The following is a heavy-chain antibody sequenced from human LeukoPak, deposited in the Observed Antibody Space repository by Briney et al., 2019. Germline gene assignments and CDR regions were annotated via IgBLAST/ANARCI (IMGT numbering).Heavy chain of an antibody. D-gene: IGHD4-23*01. Sequence: GASVKVSCKASGGTFSSYAISWVRQAPGQGREWRGGINHNSGGTNYAQKFQGRVTMTRDTSISTAYMELSRLRSDDTAVYYCARDRDYGGNDIDYWGQGTLVTVSS. J-gene: IGHJ4*02. CDR2: INHNSGGT. CDR3: ARDRDYGGNDIDY. V-gene: IGHV1-2*02. CDR1: GGTFSSYA.